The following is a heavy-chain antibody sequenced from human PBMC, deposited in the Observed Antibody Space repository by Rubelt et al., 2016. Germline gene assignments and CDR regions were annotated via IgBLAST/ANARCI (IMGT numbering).Heavy chain of an antibody. CDR3: AKGGSDWLSYYLFDS. Sequence: EVQLVESGGGLVQPGGSLRLSCAASGFISSNYAISWVRQAPGKGLEWVSVIVASGGRTYYADSVEGRFTISRDNSQNTGSLQVSSLRAEDTAVYYCAKGGSDWLSYYLFDSWGQGTLVTVSS. V-gene: IGHV3-23*04. D-gene: IGHD3-9*01. J-gene: IGHJ4*02. CDR2: IVASGGRT. CDR1: GFISSNYA.